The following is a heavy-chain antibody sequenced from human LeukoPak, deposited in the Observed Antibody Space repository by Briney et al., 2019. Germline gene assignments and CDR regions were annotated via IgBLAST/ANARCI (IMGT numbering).Heavy chain of an antibody. J-gene: IGHJ4*02. CDR3: ARTYYYGSGSYYLDY. Sequence: SETLSLTCTVSGGSIRSFSWSWIRQPPGKGLEWIGYIYYSGSTNYNPSLKSRVTISVDTSKNQFSLKLSSVTAADTAVYYCARTYYYGSGSYYLDYWGQGTLVTVSS. CDR1: GGSIRSFS. CDR2: IYYSGST. V-gene: IGHV4-59*01. D-gene: IGHD3-10*01.